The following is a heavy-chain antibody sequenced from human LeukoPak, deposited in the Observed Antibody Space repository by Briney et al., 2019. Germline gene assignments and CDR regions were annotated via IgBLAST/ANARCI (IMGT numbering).Heavy chain of an antibody. V-gene: IGHV4-39*07. D-gene: IGHD2-15*01. Sequence: SETLSLTCTVSDGSISSSSYYWGWIRQPPGKGLEWIGNIYYSGNTYYNPSLKSRVTISVDTSKNQFSLKLSSVTAADTAVYYCARPNIRYCSGGACSNDGSDYWGQGTLVTVSS. CDR1: DGSISSSSYY. CDR2: IYYSGNT. CDR3: ARPNIRYCSGGACSNDGSDY. J-gene: IGHJ4*02.